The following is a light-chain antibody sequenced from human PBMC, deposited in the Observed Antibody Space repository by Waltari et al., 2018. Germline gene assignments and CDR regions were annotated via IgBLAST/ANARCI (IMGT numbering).Light chain of an antibody. CDR2: KAS. V-gene: IGKV1-5*03. J-gene: IGKJ1*01. CDR1: QSISSW. Sequence: DIQMTQSPSTLSASVGDRVTITCRASQSISSWLAWYQQKPGKAPKLLIYKASSLESGVPSRFSGSGSGTEFTLTISSLQPDDFAVYYCQHYNKWPPWTFGQGTKVEFK. CDR3: QHYNKWPPWT.